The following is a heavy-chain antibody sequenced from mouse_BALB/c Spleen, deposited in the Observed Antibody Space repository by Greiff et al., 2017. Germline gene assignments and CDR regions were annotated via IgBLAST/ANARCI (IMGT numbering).Heavy chain of an antibody. Sequence: VQLLQSGPELVKPGASVKISCKASGYSFTGYFMNWVMQSHGKSLEWIGRINPYNGDTFYNQKFKGKAALTVDKSSSTAHIELRSLASEDAAVYYCARSGYYGFPYWGQGTLVTVSA. CDR1: GYSFTGYF. CDR2: INPYNGDT. J-gene: IGHJ3*01. CDR3: ARSGYYGFPY. D-gene: IGHD2-3*01. V-gene: IGHV1-20*02.